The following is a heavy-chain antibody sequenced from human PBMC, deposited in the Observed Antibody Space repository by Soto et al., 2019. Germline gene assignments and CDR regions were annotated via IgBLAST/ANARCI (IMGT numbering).Heavy chain of an antibody. CDR2: IKQDGSEK. D-gene: IGHD5-18*01. Sequence: GGSLRLSCAASGFTFSSYWMSWVRQAPGKGLEWVANIKQDGSEKYYVDSVKGRFTISRDNAKNSLYLQMNSLRAEDTAVYYCARDNVDTAMVPNEGLSHNYYYYYMDVWGKGTTVTVSS. CDR1: GFTFSSYW. CDR3: ARDNVDTAMVPNEGLSHNYYYYYMDV. J-gene: IGHJ6*03. V-gene: IGHV3-7*01.